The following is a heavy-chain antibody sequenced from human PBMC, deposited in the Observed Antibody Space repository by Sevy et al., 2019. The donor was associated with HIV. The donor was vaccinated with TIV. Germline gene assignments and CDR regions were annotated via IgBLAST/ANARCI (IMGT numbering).Heavy chain of an antibody. CDR1: GSTLTKLS. CDR3: ATTKDYYDSSGSPFDY. V-gene: IGHV1-24*01. J-gene: IGHJ4*02. D-gene: IGHD3-22*01. Sequence: ASMKVSCKVSGSTLTKLSMHWVRQVPGKGLEWMVSFDPEDGETIYARKFQGRVTMTGDTSTDTAYMVLSSLRSEDTAVYYCATTKDYYDSSGSPFDYWGQGTLVTVSS. CDR2: FDPEDGET.